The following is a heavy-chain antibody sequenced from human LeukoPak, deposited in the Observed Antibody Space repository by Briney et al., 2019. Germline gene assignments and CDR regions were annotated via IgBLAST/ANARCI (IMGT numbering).Heavy chain of an antibody. Sequence: PSETLSLTCTVSYGSISDISYYWGWIRQPPGKGLEWIGSIYYSGRTYYNSSLKSRVTISVDTSKNQFSLKLSSVTAADTAVYYCARGYCSGGSCYSYYYYNYMDVWDKGTTVTVSS. D-gene: IGHD2-15*01. CDR3: ARGYCSGGSCYSYYYYNYMDV. CDR1: YGSISDISYY. CDR2: IYYSGRT. V-gene: IGHV4-39*07. J-gene: IGHJ6*03.